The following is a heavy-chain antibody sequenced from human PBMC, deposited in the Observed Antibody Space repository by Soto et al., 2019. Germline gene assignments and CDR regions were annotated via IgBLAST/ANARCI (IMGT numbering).Heavy chain of an antibody. J-gene: IGHJ4*02. CDR3: ARGPVFTLAQRNRRFEYYFDY. CDR1: GGSISSGGYY. CDR2: IYYSGST. V-gene: IGHV4-31*03. D-gene: IGHD3-10*01. Sequence: SETLSLTCTVSGGSISSGGYYWSWIRQHPGKGLEWIGYIYYSGSTYYNPSLKRRVTISVDTSKNQFSLKLSTMTSADTTMYYCARGPVFTLAQRNRRFEYYFDYWGQGTLVTVSS.